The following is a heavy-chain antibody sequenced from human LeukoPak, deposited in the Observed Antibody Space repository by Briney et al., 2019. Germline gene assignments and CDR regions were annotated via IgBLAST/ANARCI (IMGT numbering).Heavy chain of an antibody. CDR1: GFTFSSYG. CDR3: ARGALKAYYCDY. CDR2: IWYDGSNK. J-gene: IGHJ4*02. Sequence: PGGSLRLSCAASGFTFSSYGMHWVRQAPGKGLEWVAVIWYDGSNKYYADSVKGRFTISRDNAKNTVYLQLNSLSAEDTAVYYCARGALKAYYCDYWGQGTPVTVSS. V-gene: IGHV3-33*01.